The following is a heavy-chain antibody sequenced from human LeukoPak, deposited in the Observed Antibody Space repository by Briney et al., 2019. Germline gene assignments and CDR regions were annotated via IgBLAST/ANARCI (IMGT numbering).Heavy chain of an antibody. CDR1: GYSFTSYW. Sequence: GESLKISCKGSGYSFTSYWIAWVRQMPGEGLEWMGMFYPGDSDTRYSPSFQGQVNISADKSINTAYLQWSSLKASDTAMYYCARPATSHSGWYPRYAFDMWGQGTMVTVSS. J-gene: IGHJ3*02. V-gene: IGHV5-51*01. D-gene: IGHD6-19*01. CDR3: ARPATSHSGWYPRYAFDM. CDR2: FYPGDSDT.